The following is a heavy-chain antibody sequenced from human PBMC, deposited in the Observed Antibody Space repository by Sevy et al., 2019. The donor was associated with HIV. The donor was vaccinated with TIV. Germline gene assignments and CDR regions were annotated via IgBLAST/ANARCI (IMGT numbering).Heavy chain of an antibody. V-gene: IGHV3-13*04. CDR3: ARGSPSGSEILRGSSNAHNWYFDL. CDR1: GFTFGDYD. Sequence: GGSLRLSCAASGFTFGDYDMHWVRQGTGKSLEWVSSIGTAGDTYYAASVKGRLTVSRENATNSLYLQFNGLRAGDTATYYSARGSPSGSEILRGSSNAHNWYFDLWGRGTLVTVSS. D-gene: IGHD3-10*01. CDR2: IGTAGDT. J-gene: IGHJ2*01.